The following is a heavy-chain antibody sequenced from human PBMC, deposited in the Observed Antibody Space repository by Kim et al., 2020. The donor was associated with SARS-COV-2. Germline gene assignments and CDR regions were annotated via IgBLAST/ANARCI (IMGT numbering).Heavy chain of an antibody. CDR2: GRT. D-gene: IGHD2-15*01. Sequence: GRTNSNHSLKSRVTMSVDTSKKQFSLTLGSVTAADTAVYYCARGTQYMDVWGKGTAVSVSS. V-gene: IGHV4-59*09. J-gene: IGHJ6*03. CDR3: ARGTQYMDV.